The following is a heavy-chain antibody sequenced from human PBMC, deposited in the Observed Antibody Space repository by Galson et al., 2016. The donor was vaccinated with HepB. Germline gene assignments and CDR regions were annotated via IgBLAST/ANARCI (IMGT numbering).Heavy chain of an antibody. V-gene: IGHV3-48*02. J-gene: IGHJ3*02. CDR1: GFTLSRHS. CDR3: ARDDRWYYYDSSGYYYGAFDM. Sequence: SLRLSCAGSGFTLSRHSMNWVRQAPGKGLAWISYISITSTTEYYADSVKGRFTISRDNAKNSLYLQMNSLRDEDTAVYYCARDDRWYYYDSSGYYYGAFDMWGQGTMVAVSS. CDR2: ISITSTTE. D-gene: IGHD3-22*01.